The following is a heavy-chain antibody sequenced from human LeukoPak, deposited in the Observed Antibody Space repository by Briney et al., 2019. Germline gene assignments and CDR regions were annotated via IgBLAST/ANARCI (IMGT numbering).Heavy chain of an antibody. CDR2: IHPNDGST. Sequence: ASVKVSCKTSGYTFNIYYVQWVRQAPGQGLEWMGVIHPNDGSTTYAQKFQGRIIMTSDTSTSTIYMELSSLRSDDMAVYYSARGDIDHWGQRTLVTVSS. CDR3: ARGDIDH. J-gene: IGHJ5*02. CDR1: GYTFNIYY. V-gene: IGHV1-46*02.